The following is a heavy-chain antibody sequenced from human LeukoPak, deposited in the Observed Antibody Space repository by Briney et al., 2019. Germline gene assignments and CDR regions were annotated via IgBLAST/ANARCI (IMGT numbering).Heavy chain of an antibody. CDR2: IYDSGST. CDR1: GGSISSYY. CDR3: ARGGSGYDSFYYYGMDV. D-gene: IGHD5-12*01. V-gene: IGHV4-59*01. J-gene: IGHJ6*02. Sequence: PSEPLSLTCTVSGGSISSYYWSRIRQPPGKGLEWIGYIYDSGSTNYNPSLKSRVTISVDTSKNQFSLKLSSVTAADTAVYYCARGGSGYDSFYYYGMDVWGQGTTVTVSS.